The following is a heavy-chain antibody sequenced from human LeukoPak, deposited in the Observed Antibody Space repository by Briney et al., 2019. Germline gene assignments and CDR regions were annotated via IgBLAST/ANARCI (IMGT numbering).Heavy chain of an antibody. V-gene: IGHV4-59*01. CDR3: ARASGFRANVDY. Sequence: SETLSLTCTVSGGSISSYYWSWIRQPPGKGLEWIGYIYYSGSTNYNPSLKSRVTISVDTSKNQFSLKLSSVTAADTAVYYCARASGFRANVDYWGQGTLVTVSS. J-gene: IGHJ4*02. D-gene: IGHD3-3*01. CDR1: GGSISSYY. CDR2: IYYSGST.